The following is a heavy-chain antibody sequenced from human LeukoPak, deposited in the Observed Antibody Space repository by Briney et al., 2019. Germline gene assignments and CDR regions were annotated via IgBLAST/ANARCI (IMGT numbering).Heavy chain of an antibody. CDR3: ARSGGWAYGDYDGFIAFDI. J-gene: IGHJ3*02. CDR2: INPNSGGT. D-gene: IGHD4-17*01. Sequence: GASVKVSCKASGYTITGYYMHWVRQAPGQGLEWMGWINPNSGGTNYAQKLQGRVTMTTDTSTSTAYMELRSLRSDDTAVYYCARSGGWAYGDYDGFIAFDIWGQGTMVTVSS. CDR1: GYTITGYY. V-gene: IGHV1-2*02.